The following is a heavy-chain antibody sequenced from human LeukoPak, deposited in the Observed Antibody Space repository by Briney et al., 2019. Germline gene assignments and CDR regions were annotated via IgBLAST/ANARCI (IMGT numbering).Heavy chain of an antibody. CDR1: GYTFTGYY. D-gene: IGHD1-26*01. V-gene: IGHV1-2*02. J-gene: IGHJ3*02. Sequence: ASVKVSCKASGYTFTGYYMHWVRQAPGQGLEWMGWINPNSGGTNYAQKFQGRVTMTEDTSTDTAYMELSSLRSEDTAVYYCATDSGSYYPYSDAFDIWGQGTMVTVSS. CDR3: ATDSGSYYPYSDAFDI. CDR2: INPNSGGT.